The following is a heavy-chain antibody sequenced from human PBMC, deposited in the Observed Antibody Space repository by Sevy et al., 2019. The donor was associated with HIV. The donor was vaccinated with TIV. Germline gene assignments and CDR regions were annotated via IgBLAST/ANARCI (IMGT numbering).Heavy chain of an antibody. CDR2: FDPVNGKS. V-gene: IGHV1-24*01. CDR3: EPFGSGWQFDACYF. CDR1: EFTLIELS. D-gene: IGHD1-26*01. Sequence: ASVKVSCKVSEFTLIELSMHWVRQAPGKGLEWMGGFDPVNGKSIYAQKFQGRLTMTEETAIDTAYMELSSLTSEDTAVYYWEPFGSGWQFDACYFWGQGTMVTVSS. J-gene: IGHJ3*01.